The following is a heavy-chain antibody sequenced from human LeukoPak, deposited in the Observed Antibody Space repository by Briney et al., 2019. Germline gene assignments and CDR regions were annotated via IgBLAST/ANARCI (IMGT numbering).Heavy chain of an antibody. CDR2: ISWNSCSI. D-gene: IGHD2-2*01. CDR1: GFTFDDYA. J-gene: IGHJ4*02. CDR3: AKGRCSSTSCPVDY. Sequence: PGGSLRLSCAASGFTFDDYAMHWVRQAPGKGLEWVSGISWNSCSIGYADSVKGRFTISRDNAKNSLYLQMNSLRAEDTALYYCAKGRCSSTSCPVDYWGQGTLVTVSS. V-gene: IGHV3-9*01.